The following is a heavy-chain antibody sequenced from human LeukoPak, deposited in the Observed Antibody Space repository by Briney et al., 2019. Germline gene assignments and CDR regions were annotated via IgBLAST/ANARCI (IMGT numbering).Heavy chain of an antibody. D-gene: IGHD3-22*01. Sequence: PGGSLRPSCAASGFTFSNAWMSWVRQAPGKGLEWVGRIKSKTDGGTTDYAAPVKGRFTISRDDSKNTLYLQMNSLKTEDTAVYYRTTASMIVVALRDYWGQGTLVTVSS. CDR3: TTASMIVVALRDY. J-gene: IGHJ4*02. V-gene: IGHV3-15*01. CDR1: GFTFSNAW. CDR2: IKSKTDGGTT.